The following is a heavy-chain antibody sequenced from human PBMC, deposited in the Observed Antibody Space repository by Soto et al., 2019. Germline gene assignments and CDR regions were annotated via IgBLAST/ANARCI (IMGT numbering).Heavy chain of an antibody. Sequence: SVKVSCEASGGTFSSYSISWVRQAPGQGLEWMGGIIPIFGTANYAQKFQGRVTITADESTSTAYMELSSLRSEDTAVYHCARAYCGGDCYHFDYWGQGTLVTVSS. V-gene: IGHV1-69*13. CDR2: IIPIFGTA. J-gene: IGHJ4*02. CDR1: GGTFSSYS. CDR3: ARAYCGGDCYHFDY. D-gene: IGHD2-21*02.